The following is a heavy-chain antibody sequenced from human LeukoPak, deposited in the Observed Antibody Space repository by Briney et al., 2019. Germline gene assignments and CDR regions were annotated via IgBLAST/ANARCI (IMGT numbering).Heavy chain of an antibody. V-gene: IGHV1-8*01. CDR1: GYTFTSHD. CDR2: MNPISGIT. Sequence: ASVKVSCKASGYTFTSHDINWVRQATGQGLEWMGWMNPISGITGYAQRFQGRVTMTRDTSMSTAYVELSSLRSEDTAVYYCARVFGSGRSDAFDIWGQGTMVTVSS. J-gene: IGHJ3*02. D-gene: IGHD3-10*01. CDR3: ARVFGSGRSDAFDI.